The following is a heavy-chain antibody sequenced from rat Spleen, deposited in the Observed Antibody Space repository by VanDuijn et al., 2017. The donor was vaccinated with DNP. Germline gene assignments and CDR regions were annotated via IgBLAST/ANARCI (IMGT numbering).Heavy chain of an antibody. CDR1: GFTFRDYY. CDR3: ARDRTGTWFAY. CDR2: INNSGGNT. V-gene: IGHV5-25*01. J-gene: IGHJ3*01. D-gene: IGHD5-1*01. Sequence: EVKLVESGGGLVQPGRSLKLSCAASGFTFRDYYMSWVRQAPTKGLEWVASINNSGGNTYYRDSVKGRFTVSRDNVKSTLYLQMNSLISEDTATYCCARDRTGTWFAYWGQGTLVTVSS.